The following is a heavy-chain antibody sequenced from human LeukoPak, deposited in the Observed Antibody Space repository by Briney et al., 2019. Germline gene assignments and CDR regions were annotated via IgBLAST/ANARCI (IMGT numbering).Heavy chain of an antibody. J-gene: IGHJ4*02. V-gene: IGHV4-39*01. D-gene: IGHD6-6*01. CDR2: IYYSGST. Sequence: SETLSLTCTVSGGSISGSSYYWGWIRQPPGEGLEWIGSIYYSGSTYYNPSLKSRVSISVDTSKTQFSLKLTSVTAADTAVYYCARQEFSTSPLDYWGQGTLVTVSS. CDR1: GGSISGSSYY. CDR3: ARQEFSTSPLDY.